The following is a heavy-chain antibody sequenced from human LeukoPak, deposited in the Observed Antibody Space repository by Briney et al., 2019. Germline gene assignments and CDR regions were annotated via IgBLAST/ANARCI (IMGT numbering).Heavy chain of an antibody. CDR3: ATEAYCSSTSCYDYYYYYMDV. CDR2: INHSGST. J-gene: IGHJ6*03. Sequence: SETLSLTCAVYGGSFSGYYWSWIRQPPGKGLEWIGEINHSGSTNYNPSLKSRVTISVDTSKNQFSLKLSPVTAADTAVYYCATEAYCSSTSCYDYYYYYMDVWGKGTTVTVSS. D-gene: IGHD2-2*01. V-gene: IGHV4-34*01. CDR1: GGSFSGYY.